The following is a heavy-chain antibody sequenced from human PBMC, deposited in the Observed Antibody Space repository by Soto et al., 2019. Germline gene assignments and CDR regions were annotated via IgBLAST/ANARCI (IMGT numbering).Heavy chain of an antibody. D-gene: IGHD6-19*01. CDR3: ATLIAVAGTSRYYFDY. J-gene: IGHJ4*02. Sequence: ASVKVSCKVSGYTLTELSMHWVRQAPGKGLECMGGFDPEDGETIYAQKFQGRVTMTEDTSTDTAYMELSSLRSEDTAVYYCATLIAVAGTSRYYFDYWGQGTLVTVSS. CDR1: GYTLTELS. CDR2: FDPEDGET. V-gene: IGHV1-24*01.